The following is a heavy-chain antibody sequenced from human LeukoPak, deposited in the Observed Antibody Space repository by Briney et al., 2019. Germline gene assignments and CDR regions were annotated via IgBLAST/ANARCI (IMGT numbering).Heavy chain of an antibody. D-gene: IGHD5-18*01. CDR1: GYTFTSYY. V-gene: IGHV1-46*03. J-gene: IGHJ4*02. CDR3: AISYSYGRIDY. Sequence: ASVKVSCKASGYTFTSYYMHWVRQAPGQGLEWMGIINPSGGSTSYAQKFQGRVTMTSDTSTSTVYMELSSLRSQDTAVYYCAISYSYGRIDYWGQGTLVTVSS. CDR2: INPSGGST.